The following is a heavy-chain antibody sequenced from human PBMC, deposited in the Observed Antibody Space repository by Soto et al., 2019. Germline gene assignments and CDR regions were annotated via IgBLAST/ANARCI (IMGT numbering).Heavy chain of an antibody. J-gene: IGHJ6*02. CDR2: IYSGGST. CDR1: GFTVSSNY. V-gene: IGHV3-53*01. Sequence: PGGSLRLSCAASGFTVSSNYMSWVRQAPGKGLEWVSVIYSGGSTYYADSVKGRFTISRDNSKNTLYLQMNSLRAEDTAVYYCAISVAGKPYYYYYGMDVWGQGTTVTVSS. D-gene: IGHD6-19*01. CDR3: AISVAGKPYYYYYGMDV.